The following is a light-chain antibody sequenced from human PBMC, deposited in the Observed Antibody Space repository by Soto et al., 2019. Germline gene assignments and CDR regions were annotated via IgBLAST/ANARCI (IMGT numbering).Light chain of an antibody. V-gene: IGKV3-15*01. J-gene: IGKJ1*01. CDR1: QSVSNN. Sequence: EIVMTQSPATLSVSPGERATLSCRASQSVSNNLAWYQQKPGQAPRLLIYGASTRATGIPARFSGSGSGTEFTLTISSLLHEDFAVYYRQQYNNWPRTFGQGTKVEIK. CDR2: GAS. CDR3: QQYNNWPRT.